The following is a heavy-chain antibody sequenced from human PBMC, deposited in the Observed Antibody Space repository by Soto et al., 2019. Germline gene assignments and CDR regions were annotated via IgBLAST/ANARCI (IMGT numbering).Heavy chain of an antibody. D-gene: IGHD5-18*01. Sequence: QVQLVQSGAEVKKPGSSVKVSCKASGGTFSSYAISWVRQAPGQGLEWMGGIIPIFGTANYAQKFQGRVTITADKSTSTAYMELSSLRSEDTAVYYCARGWRNNTAMVSRPKRYYYYGMDVWGQGTTVTVSS. CDR1: GGTFSSYA. J-gene: IGHJ6*02. V-gene: IGHV1-69*06. CDR3: ARGWRNNTAMVSRPKRYYYYGMDV. CDR2: IIPIFGTA.